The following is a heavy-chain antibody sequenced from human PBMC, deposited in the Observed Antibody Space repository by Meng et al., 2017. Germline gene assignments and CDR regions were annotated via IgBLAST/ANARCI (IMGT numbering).Heavy chain of an antibody. CDR1: GYTFTGYY. Sequence: QVQLVHAGAEVKKPGASVKVSCKASGYTFTGYYMHWVRQAPGQGLEWMGWMNPNSGNTGYAQKFQGRVTMTRNTSISTAYMELSSLRSEDTAVYYCARGGTGKNDAFDIWGQGTMVTVSS. CDR2: MNPNSGNT. V-gene: IGHV1-8*02. D-gene: IGHD7-27*01. J-gene: IGHJ3*02. CDR3: ARGGTGKNDAFDI.